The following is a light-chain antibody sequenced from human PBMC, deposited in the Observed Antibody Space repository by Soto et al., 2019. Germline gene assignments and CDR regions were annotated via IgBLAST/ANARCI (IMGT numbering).Light chain of an antibody. CDR3: SSYTITTALV. CDR2: EVI. Sequence: QSALTQPASVSGSPGQSITISCTGTSSDVGGYNYVSCYQQHPGKAPKLMIFEVISRPSGISNRFSGSKSGNTASLTISGLQAEDEADYYCSSYTITTALVFGTGTKLTVL. V-gene: IGLV2-14*01. J-gene: IGLJ1*01. CDR1: SSDVGGYNY.